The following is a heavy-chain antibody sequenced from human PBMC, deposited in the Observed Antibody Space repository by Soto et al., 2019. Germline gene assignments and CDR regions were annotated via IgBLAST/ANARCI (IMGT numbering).Heavy chain of an antibody. CDR1: GFTFEDYA. CDR3: AREVGRGSGSYYLDY. D-gene: IGHD3-16*01. Sequence: SLRLSCAASGFTFEDYAMHWVRQAPGKGLEWVAGISWNSGNIGFADSVKGRFTISRDNAKNTVYLQMNGLRAEDTAVYYCAREVGRGSGSYYLDYWGQETLVTVSS. CDR2: ISWNSGNI. J-gene: IGHJ4*02. V-gene: IGHV3-9*01.